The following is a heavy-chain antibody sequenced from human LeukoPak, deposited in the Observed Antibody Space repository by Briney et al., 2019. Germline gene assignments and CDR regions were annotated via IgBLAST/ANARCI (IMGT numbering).Heavy chain of an antibody. Sequence: ASVKVSCKASGYTFTSYDINWGRQATGQGLEWMGWMNPNSGKTGYAQKFQGRVTMTRNTTISTAYMELISLRSEDTAVYYCASLKSYCDSSGYLVTDAFDIWGQGTMVTVSS. CDR2: MNPNSGKT. CDR3: ASLKSYCDSSGYLVTDAFDI. D-gene: IGHD3-22*01. V-gene: IGHV1-8*01. CDR1: GYTFTSYD. J-gene: IGHJ3*02.